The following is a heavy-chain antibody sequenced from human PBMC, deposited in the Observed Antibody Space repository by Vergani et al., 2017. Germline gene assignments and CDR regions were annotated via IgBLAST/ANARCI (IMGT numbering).Heavy chain of an antibody. CDR1: GGTFSSYA. CDR2: ITPIFGTA. V-gene: IGHV1-69*18. CDR3: ARDGRAVAQGFDY. Sequence: QVQLVQSGAEVKKPGSSVKVSCKASGGTFSSYAISWVRQAPGQGLEWMGRITPIFGTANYAQEFKGRVTITADESTSTAYMELSSLRAEDTAVYYCARDGRAVAQGFDYWGQGTLVTVSS. J-gene: IGHJ4*02. D-gene: IGHD4-23*01.